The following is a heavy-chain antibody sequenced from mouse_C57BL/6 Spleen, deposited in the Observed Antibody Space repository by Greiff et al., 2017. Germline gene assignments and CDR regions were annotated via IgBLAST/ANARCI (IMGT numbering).Heavy chain of an antibody. V-gene: IGHV2-9-1*01. J-gene: IGHJ4*01. CDR2: IWTGGGT. CDR3: ARNSPYYGSSYPYAMDY. Sequence: VKLVESGPGLVAPSQSLSITCTVSGFSLTSYAISWVRQPPGKGLEWLGVIWTGGGTNYNSALKSRLSISKDNSKSQVFLKMNSLQTDDTARYYCARNSPYYGSSYPYAMDYWGQGTSVTVSS. D-gene: IGHD1-1*01. CDR1: GFSLTSYA.